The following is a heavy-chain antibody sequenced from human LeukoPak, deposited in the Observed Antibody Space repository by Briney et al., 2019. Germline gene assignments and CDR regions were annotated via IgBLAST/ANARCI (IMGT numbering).Heavy chain of an antibody. CDR1: GGSISSGDYY. Sequence: SETLSLTCTVSGGSISSGDYYRSWIRQPPGKGLEWVGYIYYSGSTYYNPSLKSRVTISVDTSKNQFSLKLSSVTAADTAVYYCARGHWGDYYDSSGYYYGGYFDYWGQGTLVTVSS. V-gene: IGHV4-30-4*01. CDR3: ARGHWGDYYDSSGYYYGGYFDY. CDR2: IYYSGST. J-gene: IGHJ4*02. D-gene: IGHD3-22*01.